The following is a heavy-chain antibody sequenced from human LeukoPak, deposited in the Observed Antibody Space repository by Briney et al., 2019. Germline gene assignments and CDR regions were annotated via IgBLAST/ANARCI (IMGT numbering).Heavy chain of an antibody. D-gene: IGHD3-22*01. CDR1: GGSISSYY. CDR3: ARAAGVDYDSSGYHDY. Sequence: SETLSLTCTVSGGSISSYYWSWIRQPPGKGLEWIGYIYYSGSTNYNPSLKSRVTISVDTSKSQLSLKLSSVTAADTAVYYCARAAGVDYDSSGYHDYWGQGTLVTVSS. J-gene: IGHJ4*02. CDR2: IYYSGST. V-gene: IGHV4-59*01.